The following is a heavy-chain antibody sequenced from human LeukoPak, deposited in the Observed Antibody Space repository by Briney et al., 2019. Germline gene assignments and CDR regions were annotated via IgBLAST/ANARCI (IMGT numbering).Heavy chain of an antibody. CDR2: IYYSGST. V-gene: IGHV4-39*07. CDR1: GGSISSSSYY. D-gene: IGHD2-8*01. CDR3: ARNLYCTNGVCLNWFDP. J-gene: IGHJ5*02. Sequence: PSETLSLTCTVSGGSISSSSYYWGWIRQPPGKGLEWIGSIYYSGSTYYNPSLKSRVTISVDTSKNQFSLKLSSVTAADTAVYYCARNLYCTNGVCLNWFDPWGQGTLVTVSP.